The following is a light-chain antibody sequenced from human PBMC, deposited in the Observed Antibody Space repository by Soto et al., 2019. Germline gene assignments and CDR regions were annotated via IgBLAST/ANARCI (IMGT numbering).Light chain of an antibody. V-gene: IGKV1-33*01. J-gene: IGKJ1*01. CDR3: QQYYDYPWT. Sequence: IPVTQSPSSLSTSVSDIFTITCQASQDISKYLNWYQHKPGKAPKLLIYDASNLETGVPSRFSGSGSGREFTLTISSLQPEDFATYYCQQYYDYPWTFGEGTKVDIK. CDR1: QDISKY. CDR2: DAS.